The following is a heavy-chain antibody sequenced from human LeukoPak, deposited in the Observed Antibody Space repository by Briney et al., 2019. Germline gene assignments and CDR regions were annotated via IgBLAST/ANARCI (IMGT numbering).Heavy chain of an antibody. CDR1: GFTFSSYA. Sequence: GGSLRLSCAASGFTFSSYAMSWVRQAPGKGLEWVSAISGSGGSTYYADSVKGRFTISRDNSKNTLYLQMNSLRAEDTAVYYSAKTGLLWFGELLFLDYWGQGTLVTVSS. CDR2: ISGSGGST. D-gene: IGHD3-10*01. J-gene: IGHJ4*02. CDR3: AKTGLLWFGELLFLDY. V-gene: IGHV3-23*01.